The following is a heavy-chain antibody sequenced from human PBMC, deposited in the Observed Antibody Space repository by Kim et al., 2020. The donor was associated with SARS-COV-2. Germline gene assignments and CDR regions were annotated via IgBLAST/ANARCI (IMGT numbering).Heavy chain of an antibody. CDR3: AKDKGGVVRGYYYYGMDV. CDR2: ISGSGGST. Sequence: GGSLRLSCAASGFTFSSYAMSWVRQAPGKGLEWVSAISGSGGSTYYADSVKGRFTISRDNSKNTLYLQMNSLRAEDTAVYYCAKDKGGVVRGYYYYGMDVWGQGTTVTVSS. CDR1: GFTFSSYA. V-gene: IGHV3-23*01. J-gene: IGHJ6*02. D-gene: IGHD3-10*01.